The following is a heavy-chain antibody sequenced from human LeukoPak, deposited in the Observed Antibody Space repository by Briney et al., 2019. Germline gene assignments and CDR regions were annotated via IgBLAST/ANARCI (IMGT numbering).Heavy chain of an antibody. CDR3: ADFRVGATGDS. CDR1: GFTFSNCA. CDR2: IGGSGVTT. J-gene: IGHJ4*02. V-gene: IGHV3-23*01. Sequence: GGSLRLSCAASGFTFSNCAMTWVRQAPGKGLEWVSAIGGSGVTTYYADSVKGRFTISRDNSKNTLYLQMNSLRAEDTAVYYCADFRVGATGDSWGQGTLVTVSS. D-gene: IGHD1-26*01.